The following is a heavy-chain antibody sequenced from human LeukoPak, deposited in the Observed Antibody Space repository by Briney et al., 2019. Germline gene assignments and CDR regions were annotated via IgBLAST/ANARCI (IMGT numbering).Heavy chain of an antibody. J-gene: IGHJ4*02. CDR3: ARDDSDGVADDY. D-gene: IGHD3-3*01. V-gene: IGHV1-18*01. CDR1: GYTFTSYG. CDR2: ISAYNGNT. Sequence: ASVKVSCKASGYTFTSYGISWVRQAPGQGLEWMGWISAYNGNTNYAQKLQGRVTMTTDTSTSTAYMELRSLRSDDTAAYYCARDDSDGVADDYWGQGTLVTVSS.